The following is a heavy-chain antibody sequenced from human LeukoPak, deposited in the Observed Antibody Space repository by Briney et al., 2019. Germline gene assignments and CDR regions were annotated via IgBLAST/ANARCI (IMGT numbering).Heavy chain of an antibody. Sequence: GGSLRLSCAASGFTFSSYGMHWVRQAPGKGLEWVAFIRYDGCNKYYADSVKGRFTISRDNSKNTLYLQMNSLRAEDTAVYYCAKSLAGYCSSTSCYTYDAFDIWGQGTMVTVSS. V-gene: IGHV3-30*02. CDR2: IRYDGCNK. CDR3: AKSLAGYCSSTSCYTYDAFDI. D-gene: IGHD2-2*02. J-gene: IGHJ3*02. CDR1: GFTFSSYG.